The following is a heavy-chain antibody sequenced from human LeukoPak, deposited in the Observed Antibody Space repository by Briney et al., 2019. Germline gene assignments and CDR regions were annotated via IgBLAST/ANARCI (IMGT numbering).Heavy chain of an antibody. V-gene: IGHV1-2*02. Sequence: AASMKVSCKASGYTFTGYYMHWVRQAPGQGLEWMGWINPNSGGTNYAQKFQGRVTMTRDTSISTAYMELSRLRSDDTAVYYCARDPREVYYGMDVWGQGTTVTVSS. CDR2: INPNSGGT. CDR1: GYTFTGYY. CDR3: ARDPREVYYGMDV. J-gene: IGHJ6*02.